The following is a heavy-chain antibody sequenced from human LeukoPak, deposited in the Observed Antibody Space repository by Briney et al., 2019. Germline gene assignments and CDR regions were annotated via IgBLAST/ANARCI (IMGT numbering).Heavy chain of an antibody. CDR3: ARGGPIQLWLDAQYFQH. J-gene: IGHJ1*01. D-gene: IGHD5-18*01. V-gene: IGHV4-59*01. CDR1: GGSISSYY. Sequence: PSETLSLTCNVSGGSISSYYWSWIRQPPGKGLEWIGYIYYSGSTNYNPSLKSRVTISVDTSKNQFSLRLSSVTAADTAVYYCARGGPIQLWLDAQYFQHWGQGTLVTVSS. CDR2: IYYSGST.